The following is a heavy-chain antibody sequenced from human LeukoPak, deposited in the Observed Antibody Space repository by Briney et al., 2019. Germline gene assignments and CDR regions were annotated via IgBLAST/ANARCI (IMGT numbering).Heavy chain of an antibody. CDR3: ARQVSREGHFDY. Sequence: GGSLRLSCAASGFTFSSYGMSWVRQAPGKGLEWVSSISSSGTYIYYADSVKGRFTISRDTAKNSLYLQMNSLRGEDTAVYFCARQVSREGHFDYWGQGALVTVSS. CDR1: GFTFSSYG. V-gene: IGHV3-21*01. J-gene: IGHJ4*02. D-gene: IGHD1-26*01. CDR2: ISSSGTYI.